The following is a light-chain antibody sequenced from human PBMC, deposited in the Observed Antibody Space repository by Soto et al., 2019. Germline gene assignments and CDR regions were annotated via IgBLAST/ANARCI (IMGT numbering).Light chain of an antibody. CDR3: LLYYSGPWV. Sequence: QTVVTQEPSLTVSPGGTVTLTCASSTGAVTSGHYPNWFQQKPGRAPRALIYSTSNKQSWTPARFSGSVVGGKAALTLSGVQPEDEAEYYCLLYYSGPWVFGGGTKLTVL. J-gene: IGLJ3*02. CDR2: STS. CDR1: TGAVTSGHY. V-gene: IGLV7-43*01.